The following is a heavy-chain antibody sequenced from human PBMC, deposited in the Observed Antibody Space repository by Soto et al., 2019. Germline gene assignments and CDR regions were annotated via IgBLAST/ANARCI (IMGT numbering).Heavy chain of an antibody. V-gene: IGHV3-30-3*01. CDR3: ARSTTVTIFDY. Sequence: GGSLRLSCVASGFTFSNYAIHWVRQAPGKGLEWVAVISYDGSNKYYADSVKGRFTISRDNSKNTLYLQMNSLRAEDTAVYYCARSTTVTIFDYWGQGTLVTVSS. CDR2: ISYDGSNK. CDR1: GFTFSNYA. D-gene: IGHD4-17*01. J-gene: IGHJ4*02.